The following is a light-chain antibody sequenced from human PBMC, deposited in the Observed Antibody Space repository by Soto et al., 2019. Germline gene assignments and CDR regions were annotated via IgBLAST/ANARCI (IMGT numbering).Light chain of an antibody. CDR3: QQSYSSPPT. V-gene: IGKV1-39*01. CDR2: AAS. Sequence: DIQMTQSPSSLSASVEDRVIITCRARQSISNHLNWYQQKPGKAPKLLIYAASSLQSGVPSRFSGSGSGTDFTLTISSLQPEDFATYYCQQSYSSPPTFGQGTKVDNK. J-gene: IGKJ1*01. CDR1: QSISNH.